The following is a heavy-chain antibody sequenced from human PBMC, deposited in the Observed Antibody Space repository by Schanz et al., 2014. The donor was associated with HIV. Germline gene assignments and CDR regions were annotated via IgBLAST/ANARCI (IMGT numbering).Heavy chain of an antibody. V-gene: IGHV3-33*06. Sequence: QVDLVESGGGVVQPGRSLRLSCTASGFTFSSYGMHWVRQAPGKGLEWVAVIWFDGRNKYYGDSVKGRFMISRDNSNNTLYLQMNSLGAEDTALYYCAKASGNSYGTGYFDYWGQGTLVTVSS. CDR1: GFTFSSYG. CDR3: AKASGNSYGTGYFDY. J-gene: IGHJ4*02. D-gene: IGHD5-18*01. CDR2: IWFDGRNK.